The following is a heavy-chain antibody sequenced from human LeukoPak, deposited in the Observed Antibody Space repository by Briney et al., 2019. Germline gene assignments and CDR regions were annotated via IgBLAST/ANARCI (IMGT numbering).Heavy chain of an antibody. CDR3: ARAMIGRGYSSSWTPNDAFDI. Sequence: SGRCLRLSCAASGFTFSSYAMHWVRQAPGKGLEYVSAISSNGGSTYYANSLKGRSTIYRDNSKTTLYLKMGSLRAEDMAVYYCARAMIGRGYSSSWTPNDAFDIWGQGTMVTVSS. V-gene: IGHV3-64*01. CDR2: ISSNGGST. J-gene: IGHJ3*02. CDR1: GFTFSSYA. D-gene: IGHD6-13*01.